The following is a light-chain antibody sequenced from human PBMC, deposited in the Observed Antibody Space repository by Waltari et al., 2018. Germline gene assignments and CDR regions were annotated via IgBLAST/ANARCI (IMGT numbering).Light chain of an antibody. CDR1: SLDVGGDDF. CDR2: DVN. CDR3: TSYTSRHTLV. J-gene: IGLJ1*01. V-gene: IGLV2-14*01. Sequence: QSALTQPASVSGSPGQSITISCTGSSLDVGGDDFVSWYRQHPGKAPKVVIFDVNNRPSGVSDRVSGSKAGDTASLTSSGLQAEDEGDYYCTSYTSRHTLVFGGGTKVTVL.